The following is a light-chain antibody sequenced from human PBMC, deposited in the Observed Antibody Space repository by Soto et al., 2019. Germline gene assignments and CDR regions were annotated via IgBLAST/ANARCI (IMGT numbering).Light chain of an antibody. CDR2: DAS. Sequence: DIKMTQYASTVAASVGDRVTITCRASQSISSWLAWYQQKPGKAPKLLIYDASSLESGVPSRFSGSGSGTEFTLTISSLQPDDFATYYCQQYNSYWTFGQGTKVDIK. V-gene: IGKV1-5*01. CDR1: QSISSW. J-gene: IGKJ1*01. CDR3: QQYNSYWT.